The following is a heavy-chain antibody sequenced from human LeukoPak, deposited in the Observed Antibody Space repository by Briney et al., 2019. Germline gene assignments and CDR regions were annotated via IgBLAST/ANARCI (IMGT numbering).Heavy chain of an antibody. CDR2: ISYDGSNK. CDR3: ARVPLRFVEQGALDY. CDR1: GFTFSSYA. Sequence: GGSLTLSCAASGFTFSSYAMQWVRQAPGKGLEWVAVISYDGSNKYYADSVKGRFTISRDNSKNTLYLQMNSLRAEDTAVYYCARVPLRFVEQGALDYWGQGTLVTVSS. V-gene: IGHV3-30-3*01. D-gene: IGHD3-3*01. J-gene: IGHJ4*02.